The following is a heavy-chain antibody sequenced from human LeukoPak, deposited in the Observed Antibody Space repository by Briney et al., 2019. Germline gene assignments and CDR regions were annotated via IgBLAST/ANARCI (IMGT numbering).Heavy chain of an antibody. V-gene: IGHV4-61*08. CDR3: VREQDGIVDDAFDI. J-gene: IGHJ3*02. CDR2: IYHSGST. CDR1: GGSISSGGYY. Sequence: SETLSLTCTVSGGSISSGGYYWSWIRQPPGKGLEWIGYIYHSGSTYYNPSLESRVTMSVDTSKNQFSLRLTSVTAADTAVYYCVREQDGIVDDAFDIWGQGIMVTVSS. D-gene: IGHD5-24*01.